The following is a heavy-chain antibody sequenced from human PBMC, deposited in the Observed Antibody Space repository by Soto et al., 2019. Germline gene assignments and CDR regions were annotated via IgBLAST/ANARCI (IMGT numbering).Heavy chain of an antibody. J-gene: IGHJ4*02. CDR1: GFTFSSYS. CDR2: ISSSSTI. CDR3: ARDGSSNFDY. Sequence: GGSLRLSCAASGFTFSSYSMNWVRQAPGKGLEWVSYISSSSTIYYADSVKGRFTISRDNAKNSLYLQMNSLRDEDTAVYYCARDGSSNFDYWGQGTLVTVSS. V-gene: IGHV3-48*02. D-gene: IGHD6-13*01.